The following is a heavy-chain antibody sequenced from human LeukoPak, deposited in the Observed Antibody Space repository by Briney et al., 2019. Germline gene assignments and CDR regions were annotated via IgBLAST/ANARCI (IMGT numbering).Heavy chain of an antibody. CDR3: VRQVAGPFFDI. CDR2: IYSSGTI. V-gene: IGHV4-4*07. D-gene: IGHD6-19*01. Sequence: ASETLSLTCSVSGGSISSYYWSWIRQPAGKGLEWIGRIYSSGTITYSPSLQSRVTMSLDTPTNQFSLKLSSVTAADTAVYYCVRQVAGPFFDIWGQGTLVTVSS. CDR1: GGSISSYY. J-gene: IGHJ4*02.